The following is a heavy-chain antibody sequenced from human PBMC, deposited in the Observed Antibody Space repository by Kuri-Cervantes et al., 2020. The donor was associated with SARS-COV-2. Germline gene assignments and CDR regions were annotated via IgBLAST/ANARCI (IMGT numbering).Heavy chain of an antibody. CDR1: GGTFDSYP. D-gene: IGHD2-2*01. J-gene: IGHJ6*02. CDR3: ASFTNYYYYGLDV. V-gene: IGHV1-69*02. CDR2: IIPFLGIS. Sequence: SVKVSCKASGGTFDSYPISWVRQAPGQGLEWMGRIIPFLGISNSAQKFQGRVTITADKSTSTVYMELSSLRSEDTAVYYCASFTNYYYYGLDVWGQGTKVTVSS.